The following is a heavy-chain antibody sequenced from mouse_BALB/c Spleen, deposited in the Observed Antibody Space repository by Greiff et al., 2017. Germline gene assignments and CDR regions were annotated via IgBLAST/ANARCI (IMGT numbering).Heavy chain of an antibody. J-gene: IGHJ2*01. Sequence: QVQLQQSGPELVKPGASVRISCKASGYTFTSYYIHWVKQRPGQGLEWIGWIYPGNVNTKYNEKFKGKATLTADKSSSTAYMQLSSLTSEDSAVYFCARDGSSDLDYWGQGTTLTVSS. CDR1: GYTFTSYY. V-gene: IGHV1S56*01. D-gene: IGHD1-1*01. CDR2: IYPGNVNT. CDR3: ARDGSSDLDY.